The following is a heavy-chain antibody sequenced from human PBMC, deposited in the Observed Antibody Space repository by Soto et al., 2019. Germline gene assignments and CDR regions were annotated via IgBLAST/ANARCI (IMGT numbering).Heavy chain of an antibody. V-gene: IGHV3-23*01. CDR1: GFMFKNYA. CDR3: AKGLYYYDSSGYRLFDY. Sequence: PGGSLRLSCAASGFMFKNYAISWVRQAPGKGLEWVSTVSVSGGTTYYADSLKGRFTISRDNSKKTVYLQMNRLRADDTAIYYCAKGLYYYDSSGYRLFDYWGQGTLVTVSS. D-gene: IGHD3-22*01. J-gene: IGHJ4*02. CDR2: VSVSGGTT.